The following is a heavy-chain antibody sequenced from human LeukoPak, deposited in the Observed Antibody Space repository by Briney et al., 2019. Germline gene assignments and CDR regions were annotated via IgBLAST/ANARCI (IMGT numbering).Heavy chain of an antibody. V-gene: IGHV5-51*01. Sequence: GESLKISCKGSGYSFTSYWIGWVRQMPGKGLEWMGIIYPGDSDTRYSPSFQGQVTISADKSISTAYLQWSSLKASGTAMYYCARQVVDYGGTPHLDYWGQGTLVTVSS. D-gene: IGHD4-23*01. CDR3: ARQVVDYGGTPHLDY. CDR1: GYSFTSYW. CDR2: IYPGDSDT. J-gene: IGHJ4*02.